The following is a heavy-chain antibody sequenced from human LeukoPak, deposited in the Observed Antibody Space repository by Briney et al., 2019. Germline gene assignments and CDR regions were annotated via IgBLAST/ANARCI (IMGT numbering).Heavy chain of an antibody. CDR1: GFTFSSYA. CDR2: ISYDGSNK. V-gene: IGHV3-30-3*01. J-gene: IGHJ4*02. Sequence: QAGGSLRLSCAASGFTFSSYAMHWVRQAPGKGLEWVAVISYDGSNKYYADSVKGRFTISRDNSKNTLYLQMNSLRAEDTAVYYCAKDRIAARPGGTFDYWGQGTLVTVSS. CDR3: AKDRIAARPGGTFDY. D-gene: IGHD6-6*01.